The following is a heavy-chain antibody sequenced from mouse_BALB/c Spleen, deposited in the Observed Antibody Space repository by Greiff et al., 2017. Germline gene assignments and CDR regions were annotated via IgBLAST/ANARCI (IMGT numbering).Heavy chain of an antibody. J-gene: IGHJ2*01. CDR1: GYTFTDYE. V-gene: IGHV1-15*01. Sequence: QVQLKQSGAELVRPGASVTLSCKASGYTFTDYEMHWVKQTPVHGLEWIGAIDPETGGTAYNQKFKGKATLTADKSSSTAYMELRSLTSEDSAVYYSVRRGFDYWGQGTTLTVSS. CDR2: IDPETGGT. CDR3: VRRGFDY. D-gene: IGHD2-14*01.